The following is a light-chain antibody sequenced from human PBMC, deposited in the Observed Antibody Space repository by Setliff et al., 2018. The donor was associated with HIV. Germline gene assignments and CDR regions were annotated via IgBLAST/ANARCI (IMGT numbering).Light chain of an antibody. Sequence: QSALTQPASVSGSPGQSITISCTGTSSDVGGYNHVSWYQHHPGKVPKLIIYEVTNRPSGVSNRFSGSKSGNTASLTISGLQAEDEADYYCSSYTSTNAWLFGGGTQLTVL. CDR2: EVT. CDR3: SSYTSTNAWL. J-gene: IGLJ3*02. V-gene: IGLV2-14*01. CDR1: SSDVGGYNH.